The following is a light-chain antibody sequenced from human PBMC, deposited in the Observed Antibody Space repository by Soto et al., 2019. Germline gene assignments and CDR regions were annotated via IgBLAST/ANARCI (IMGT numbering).Light chain of an antibody. CDR1: QSVASNY. J-gene: IGKJ5*01. V-gene: IGKV3-20*01. Sequence: IGLNQNPGTLSVSPGERTTLSCRAIQSVASNYLAWYQQIPGQAPRLLIYGASSRATDIPDRFSGSGSGTDFTLTISRLEPEDFAVYYCQQYGSSRGITFGQGTRLEIK. CDR2: GAS. CDR3: QQYGSSRGIT.